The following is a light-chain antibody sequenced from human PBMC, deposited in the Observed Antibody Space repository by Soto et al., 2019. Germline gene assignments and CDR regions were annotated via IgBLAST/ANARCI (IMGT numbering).Light chain of an antibody. CDR2: AAS. Sequence: DIQMTQTTSSLSASVGDGVTITCRASQNISYYLNWYQQKPGKAPKLLIYAASSLQSGVPSRFSGSASGTDFTLTISSLQLEDFATYYCQQSYSTPLSFGGGTKVEIK. CDR3: QQSYSTPLS. CDR1: QNISYY. J-gene: IGKJ4*01. V-gene: IGKV1-39*01.